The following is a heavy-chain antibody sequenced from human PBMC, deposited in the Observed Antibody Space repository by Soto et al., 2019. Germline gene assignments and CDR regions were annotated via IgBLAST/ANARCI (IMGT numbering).Heavy chain of an antibody. CDR1: GYSFTSYW. D-gene: IGHD2-2*03. V-gene: IGHV5-51*01. J-gene: IGHJ6*03. CDR2: IYPGDSDT. CDR3: ARHGVGYCSSTSCYGDYYYYMDV. Sequence: GESLKISCKGSGYSFTSYWIGWVRQMPGKGLEWMGIIYPGDSDTRYSPPFQGQVTISADKSISTAYLQWSSLKASDTAMYYSARHGVGYCSSTSCYGDYYYYMDVWGKGTTVTVSS.